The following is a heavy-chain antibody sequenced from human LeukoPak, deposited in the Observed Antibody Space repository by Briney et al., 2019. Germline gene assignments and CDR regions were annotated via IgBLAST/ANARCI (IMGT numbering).Heavy chain of an antibody. CDR3: ARELWFVNAPGSWLDL. CDR2: IFHSGNS. CDR1: GDSISSGDYS. J-gene: IGHJ5*02. D-gene: IGHD3-10*01. V-gene: IGHV4-30-2*01. Sequence: SQTLSLTCAVSGDSISSGDYSWSWLRQPSGKGLEWIGYIFHSGNSYYNPSLKSRVTISVDKSKNQFSLRLTSVTAADTAVYYCARELWFVNAPGSWLDLWGQGTLVTVSS.